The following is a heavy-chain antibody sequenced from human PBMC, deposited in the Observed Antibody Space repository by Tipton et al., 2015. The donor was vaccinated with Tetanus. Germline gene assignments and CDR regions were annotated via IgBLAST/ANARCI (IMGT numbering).Heavy chain of an antibody. J-gene: IGHJ4*02. CDR2: ISSSGRT. CDR1: GGSMSSSDYY. D-gene: IGHD5/OR15-5a*01. CDR3: ARLREIVSRSGWALDS. Sequence: TLSLTCTVSGGSMSSSDYYWDWIRQPPGKGLEWIGSISSSGRTYYSPSLKSRVTMSADTSKKHFSLRLGSAIAADTAIYYCARLREIVSRSGWALDSWGQGALVTVSS. V-gene: IGHV4-39*02.